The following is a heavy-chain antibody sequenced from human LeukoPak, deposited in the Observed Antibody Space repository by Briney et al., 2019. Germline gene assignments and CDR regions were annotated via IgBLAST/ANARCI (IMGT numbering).Heavy chain of an antibody. CDR1: GGSFSNYY. CDR3: ARGTRMVRGVRFDY. D-gene: IGHD3-10*01. Sequence: SETLSLTCAVYGGSFSNYYWSWIRQPPGKGLEWIGEINHSGSTNYNPSLKSRVTISVDTSKNQFSLKLSSVTAADTAVYYCARGTRMVRGVRFDYWGQGTLVTVSS. V-gene: IGHV4-34*01. CDR2: INHSGST. J-gene: IGHJ4*02.